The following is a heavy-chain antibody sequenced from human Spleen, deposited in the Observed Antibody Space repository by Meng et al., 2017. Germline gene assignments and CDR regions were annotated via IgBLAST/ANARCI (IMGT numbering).Heavy chain of an antibody. CDR1: GFPFSAYS. Sequence: GESLKISCAASGFPFSAYSMKWVRRAPGKGLEWVSYISSDGSYVDYADSVKGRFTVSRDNAKKSLFLQMNSLRADDTAVYYCAKAGQYGSWELLPPVSWGPGTLVTVSS. CDR2: ISSDGSYV. J-gene: IGHJ5*02. D-gene: IGHD1-26*01. CDR3: AKAGQYGSWELLPPVS. V-gene: IGHV3-21*04.